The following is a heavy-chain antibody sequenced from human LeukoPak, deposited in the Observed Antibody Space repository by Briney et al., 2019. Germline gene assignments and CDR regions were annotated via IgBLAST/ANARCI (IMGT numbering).Heavy chain of an antibody. CDR2: IHYSGST. Sequence: SETLSLTCTVSGGSISSYYWSWIRQPPGKGLEWIGYIHYSGSTSYNPSLKSRVTISVDTSKNQFSLKLSSVTAADTAMYYCARAYYYDSSGYCLGYWGQGTLVTVSS. D-gene: IGHD3-22*01. J-gene: IGHJ4*02. CDR1: GGSISSYY. V-gene: IGHV4-59*08. CDR3: ARAYYYDSSGYCLGY.